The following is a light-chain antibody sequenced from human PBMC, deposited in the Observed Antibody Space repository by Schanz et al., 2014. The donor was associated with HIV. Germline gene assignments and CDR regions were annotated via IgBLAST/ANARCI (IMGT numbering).Light chain of an antibody. CDR3: AAWDDSLNGWV. CDR1: TSSIKTNT. Sequence: QSVLTQPPSASGTPGQRVTISCSGSTSSIKTNTVNWYQQLPGTAPRLLIYSNNQRPSGVPDRFSGSKSGTSASLAISGLQSEDEADYYCAAWDDSLNGWVFGGGTKVTVL. CDR2: SNN. V-gene: IGLV1-44*01. J-gene: IGLJ3*02.